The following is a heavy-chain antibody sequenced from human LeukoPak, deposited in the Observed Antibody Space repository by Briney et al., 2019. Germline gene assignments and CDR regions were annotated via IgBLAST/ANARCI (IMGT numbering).Heavy chain of an antibody. D-gene: IGHD6-19*01. CDR2: ISPYNGNT. Sequence: ASVKVSCKASGYTFTSYDISWARQAPGQGLEWMGWISPYNGNTNYAQKLQGRVTLTTDTSTSTVYMELRSLRSDDTAVYYCASGAVADGYWGQGTLVTVSS. CDR1: GYTFTSYD. CDR3: ASGAVADGY. V-gene: IGHV1-18*04. J-gene: IGHJ4*02.